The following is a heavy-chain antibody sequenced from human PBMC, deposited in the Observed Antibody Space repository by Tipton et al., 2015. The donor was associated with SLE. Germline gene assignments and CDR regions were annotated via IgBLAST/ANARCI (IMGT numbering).Heavy chain of an antibody. CDR1: GYTFTSND. CDR3: ARGDYAAQYHLDY. CDR2: MNPDSGNT. V-gene: IGHV1-8*02. D-gene: IGHD4-17*01. Sequence: QLVQSGAEVKKPGASVKVSCKASGYTFTSNDINWVRQATGQGLEWMGRMNPDSGNTGYAQKFQGRVTMTRDTSISTAYMELRSLRSEDTAIYYCARGDYAAQYHLDYWGQGTLVTVSS. J-gene: IGHJ4*02.